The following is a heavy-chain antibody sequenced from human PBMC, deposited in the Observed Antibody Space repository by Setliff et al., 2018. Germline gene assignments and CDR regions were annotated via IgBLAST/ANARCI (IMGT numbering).Heavy chain of an antibody. J-gene: IGHJ3*02. D-gene: IGHD5-18*01. Sequence: TLSLTCTVSGGSISSNTYYWSWIRQHPGKGLEWIGYISYSGSTYYNPSLKSRASISIDTSKNQFSLNLSSVTAADTAVYYCARVATAILDAFDIWGQGTMVTVS. CDR1: GGSISSNTYY. CDR3: ARVATAILDAFDI. CDR2: ISYSGST. V-gene: IGHV4-31*02.